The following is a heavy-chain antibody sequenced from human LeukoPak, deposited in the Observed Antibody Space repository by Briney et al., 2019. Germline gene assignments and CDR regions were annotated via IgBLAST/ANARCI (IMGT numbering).Heavy chain of an antibody. CDR3: ARRLQRHFDY. Sequence: GESLKISCKGSGYSFTSYWISWVRQMPGKGLEWMGRIDPSDSYTNYSPSFQGHVTISVDKSISTAYLQWSSLKASDAAMYYCARRLQRHFDYWGQGTLVTVSS. D-gene: IGHD2-15*01. CDR1: GYSFTSYW. V-gene: IGHV5-10-1*01. CDR2: IDPSDSYT. J-gene: IGHJ4*02.